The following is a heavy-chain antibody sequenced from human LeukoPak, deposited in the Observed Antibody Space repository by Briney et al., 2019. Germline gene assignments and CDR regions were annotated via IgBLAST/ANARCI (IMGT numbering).Heavy chain of an antibody. J-gene: IGHJ4*02. CDR1: GFTVSSNY. Sequence: GGSLRLSCVVSGFTVSSNYMSWVRQAPGKGLEWVSVIYSGGTTNYADSVKGRFTVYRDNSKNTLYLQMNSLRAEDTAVYYCASELTTGYWGQGTLVTVSS. CDR3: ASELTTGY. CDR2: IYSGGTT. D-gene: IGHD4-17*01. V-gene: IGHV3-66*01.